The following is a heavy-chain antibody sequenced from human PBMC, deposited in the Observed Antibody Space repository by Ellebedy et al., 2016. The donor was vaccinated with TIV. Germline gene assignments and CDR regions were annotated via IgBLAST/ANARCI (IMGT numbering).Heavy chain of an antibody. D-gene: IGHD1-26*01. CDR2: IWYDGSNK. J-gene: IGHJ4*02. Sequence: GGSLRLSCVASGFTFSSYGMNWVRQAPGKGLEWVAVIWYDGSNKYYADSVKGRFTISRDNPKNTLYLQMNSLRAEETVVYYYARGGGGGAVGATFCDYWGQGTLVTVSS. V-gene: IGHV3-33*01. CDR3: ARGGGGGAVGATFCDY. CDR1: GFTFSSYG.